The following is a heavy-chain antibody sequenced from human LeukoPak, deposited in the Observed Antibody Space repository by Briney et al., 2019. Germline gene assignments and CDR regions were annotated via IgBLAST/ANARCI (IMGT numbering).Heavy chain of an antibody. J-gene: IGHJ4*02. V-gene: IGHV1-24*01. CDR1: GYTLTELS. D-gene: IGHD1-26*01. Sequence: ASVKVSCKVSGYTLTELSMHWVRQAPGEGLEWMGGFDPEDGETIYAQKFQGRATMTEDTSTDTAYMELSSLRSEDTAVYYCATSRLQTYSGSSPGDYWGQGTLVTVSS. CDR3: ATSRLQTYSGSSPGDY. CDR2: FDPEDGET.